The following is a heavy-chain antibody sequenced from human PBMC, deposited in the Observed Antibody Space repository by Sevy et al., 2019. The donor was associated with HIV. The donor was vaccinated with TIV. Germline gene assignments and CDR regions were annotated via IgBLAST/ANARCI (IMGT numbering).Heavy chain of an antibody. Sequence: GGSLRLSCAVSGFSFDSYGMTWARQAPGKGLEWVSGISGSGTRTYYADSVKGRFIISRDNSKNTLYLQMNSLRSEDKAMYYCAKGGGGHYDPDEIGYYFYYYNMDVWGKGTTVTVSS. CDR1: GFSFDSYG. D-gene: IGHD3-22*01. CDR2: ISGSGTRT. V-gene: IGHV3-23*01. J-gene: IGHJ6*03. CDR3: AKGGGGHYDPDEIGYYFYYYNMDV.